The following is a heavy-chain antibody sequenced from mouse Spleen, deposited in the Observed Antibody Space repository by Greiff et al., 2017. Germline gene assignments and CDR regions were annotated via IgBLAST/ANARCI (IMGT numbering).Heavy chain of an antibody. CDR1: GYTFTDYY. Sequence: VKLMESGAELVRPGASVKLSCKASGYTFTDYYINWVKQRPGQGLEWIARIYPGSGNTYYNEKFKGKATLTAEKSSSTAYMQLSSLTSEDSAVYFCARSTARATYYAMDYWGQGTSVTVSS. CDR3: ARSTARATYYAMDY. D-gene: IGHD3-2*01. V-gene: IGHV1-76*01. J-gene: IGHJ4*01. CDR2: IYPGSGNT.